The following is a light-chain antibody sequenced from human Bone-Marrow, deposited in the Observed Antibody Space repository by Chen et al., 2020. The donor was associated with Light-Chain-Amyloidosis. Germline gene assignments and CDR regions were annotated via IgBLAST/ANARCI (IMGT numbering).Light chain of an antibody. Sequence: QSVLTLPPSASGTPGQRVTISCSGSSSNIGSNYVYWYQQLPGTAPKLLIYRNNQRPSGVPERFSGSKSGTSASLAISGLRSEDEADYYCAAWDDSLSGVVFGGGTKLTVL. CDR3: AAWDDSLSGVV. CDR1: SSNIGSNY. CDR2: RNN. V-gene: IGLV1-47*01. J-gene: IGLJ2*01.